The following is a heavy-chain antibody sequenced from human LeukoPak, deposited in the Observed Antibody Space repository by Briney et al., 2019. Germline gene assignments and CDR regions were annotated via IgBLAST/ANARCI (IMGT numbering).Heavy chain of an antibody. D-gene: IGHD3-22*01. Sequence: SQTLSLTCTVSGGSISSGDSYWSWIRQPPGKGLEWIGSIYYSGSTYYNPSLKSRVTISVDTSKNQFSLKLSSVTAADTAVYYCARAGQYYYDSAGYSPDHWGQGTLVTVSS. J-gene: IGHJ4*02. CDR3: ARAGQYYYDSAGYSPDH. CDR1: GGSISSGDSY. V-gene: IGHV4-30-4*01. CDR2: IYYSGST.